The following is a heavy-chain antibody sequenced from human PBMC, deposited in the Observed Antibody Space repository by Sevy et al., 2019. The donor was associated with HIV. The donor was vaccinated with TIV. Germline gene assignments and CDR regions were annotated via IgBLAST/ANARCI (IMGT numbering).Heavy chain of an antibody. CDR2: ISGSGRST. D-gene: IGHD2-15*01. CDR1: GFTFSTYA. V-gene: IGHV3-23*01. J-gene: IGHJ6*02. Sequence: GGSLRLSCAASGFTFSTYAMNWVRQAPGKGLEWVSSISGSGRSTYDADSVEGRFTISRDNSKNTLYLQMNSLRADDTAVYYCAKGYCSGGSYPRDYYYYGMDVWGQGTTVTVSS. CDR3: AKGYCSGGSYPRDYYYYGMDV.